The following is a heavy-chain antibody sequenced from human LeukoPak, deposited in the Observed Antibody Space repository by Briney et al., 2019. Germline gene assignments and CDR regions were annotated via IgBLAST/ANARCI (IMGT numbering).Heavy chain of an antibody. J-gene: IGHJ3*02. Sequence: GGSLRLSCAASGFTFSSYWMSWVRQAPGKGLEWVANIKQDGSEKYYVDSVKGRFTISRDNAKNSLYLQMNSLRAEDTAVYYCARDDYYGSGSYAFAIWGQGTMVTVSS. V-gene: IGHV3-7*01. CDR2: IKQDGSEK. CDR3: ARDDYYGSGSYAFAI. D-gene: IGHD3-10*01. CDR1: GFTFSSYW.